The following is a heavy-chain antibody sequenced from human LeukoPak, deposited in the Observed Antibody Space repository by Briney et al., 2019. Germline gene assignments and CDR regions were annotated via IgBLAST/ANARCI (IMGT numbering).Heavy chain of an antibody. D-gene: IGHD2-2*01. CDR3: TRGARYCTSTSCQVRYYMDV. Sequence: GGSLRLSCAASGFIFSDFYMSWVRQAAGKGLEYIAYISPSSHDIIYADSVKGRFTISRDNAKNSLYLQMNSLTAEDTAVYYCTRGARYCTSTSCQVRYYMDVWGKGTTVTFSS. CDR2: ISPSSHDI. V-gene: IGHV3-11*06. CDR1: GFIFSDFY. J-gene: IGHJ6*03.